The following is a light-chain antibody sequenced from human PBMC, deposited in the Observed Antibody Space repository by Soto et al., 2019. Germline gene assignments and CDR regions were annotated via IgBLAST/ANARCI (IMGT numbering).Light chain of an antibody. CDR1: SSDVGGYNY. V-gene: IGLV2-14*01. CDR3: STYTSGSTLVV. CDR2: EVS. J-gene: IGLJ2*01. Sequence: QSVLTQPASVSGSPGQSITISCTGTSSDVGGYNYVSWYQQHPGKAPKLMIYEVSNRPSEVSNRFSGSKSGNTASLTISGLQAEDEGNYYCSTYTSGSTLVVFGGGTKHTVL.